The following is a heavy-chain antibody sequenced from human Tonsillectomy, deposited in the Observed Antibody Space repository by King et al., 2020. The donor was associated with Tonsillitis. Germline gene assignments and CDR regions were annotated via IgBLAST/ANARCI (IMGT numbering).Heavy chain of an antibody. CDR3: ARRLRTVTSLYGIDV. J-gene: IGHJ6*02. CDR1: GFTFSSYN. Sequence: VQLVESGGGLVQPGGSLRLSCAASGFTFSSYNMNWVRQAPGQGLEWVSYISDSSITIYYADSVEGRFTISRDNAKNSLYLQMNSLRPEDTAVYYCARRLRTVTSLYGIDVWGQGTTVTVSS. D-gene: IGHD4-11*01. CDR2: ISDSSITI. V-gene: IGHV3-48*04.